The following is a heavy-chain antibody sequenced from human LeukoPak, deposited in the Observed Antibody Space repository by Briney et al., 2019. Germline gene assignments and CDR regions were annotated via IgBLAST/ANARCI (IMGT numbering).Heavy chain of an antibody. D-gene: IGHD1-26*01. CDR2: ISASSDSQ. V-gene: IGHV3-23*01. CDR1: GFSFQNYG. J-gene: IGHJ4*02. Sequence: GGSLRLSCVASGFSFQNYGMAWVRPVPGKGLEWVSAISASSDSQYYTDSVKGRFTISRDNSKNTLYLQMNSLRAEDTAVYYCAKDDAKSGSYYFDYWGEGTLLSVSS. CDR3: AKDDAKSGSYYFDY.